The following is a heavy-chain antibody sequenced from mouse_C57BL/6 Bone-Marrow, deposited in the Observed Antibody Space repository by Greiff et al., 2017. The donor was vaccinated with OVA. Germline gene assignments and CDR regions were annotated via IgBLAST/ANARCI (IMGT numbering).Heavy chain of an antibody. CDR3: ARDRLGRRDY. J-gene: IGHJ4*01. D-gene: IGHD4-1*01. Sequence: EVKVVESGGGLVKPGGSLKLSCAASGFTFSSYAMSWVRQTPEKRLEWVATISDGGSYTYYPDNVKGRFTISRDNAKNNLYLQMSHLKSEDTAMYYCARDRLGRRDYWGQGTSVTVSS. CDR2: ISDGGSYT. V-gene: IGHV5-4*01. CDR1: GFTFSSYA.